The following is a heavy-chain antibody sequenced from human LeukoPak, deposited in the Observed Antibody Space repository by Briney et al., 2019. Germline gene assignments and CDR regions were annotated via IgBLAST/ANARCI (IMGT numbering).Heavy chain of an antibody. CDR2: INRDGSST. CDR1: GFTFSSHW. CDR3: ARGSGNEPFDY. J-gene: IGHJ4*02. Sequence: GGSLRLSCAASGFTFSSHWIHWVRQAPGKGLVWVSGINRDGSSTSYADSVKGRFTISRDNAKNTLYLQMNSLRAEDMAVYYCARGSGNEPFDYWGQGTLVTVSS. D-gene: IGHD5-12*01. V-gene: IGHV3-74*01.